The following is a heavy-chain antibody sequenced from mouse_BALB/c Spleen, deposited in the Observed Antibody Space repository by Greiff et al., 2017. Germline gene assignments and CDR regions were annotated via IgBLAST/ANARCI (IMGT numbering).Heavy chain of an antibody. J-gene: IGHJ2*01. Sequence: EVKLMESGGGLVKPGGSLKLSCAASGFTFSSYTMSWVRQTPEKRLEWVATISSGGSYTYYPDSVKGRFTISRDNAKNTLYLQMSSLKSEDTAMYYCTRDENLYFDYWGQGTTLTVSS. CDR1: GFTFSSYT. V-gene: IGHV5-6-4*01. CDR3: TRDENLYFDY. CDR2: ISSGGSYT.